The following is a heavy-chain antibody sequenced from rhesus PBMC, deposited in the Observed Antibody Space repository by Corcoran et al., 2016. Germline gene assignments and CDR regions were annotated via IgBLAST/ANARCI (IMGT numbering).Heavy chain of an antibody. CDR3: AREPYGSSYTFDY. Sequence: QLQLQESGPGLVKPSETLSVTCAVSGGSISSSYWSWIRQAPGKGLEWIGYIYGGGSSTNYNPSLKSRVTLSVDTSKTQLSLKLSSVTTADTAVYYCAREPYGSSYTFDYWGQGVLVTVSS. CDR1: GGSISSSY. CDR2: IYGGGSST. D-gene: IGHD4-29*01. J-gene: IGHJ4*01. V-gene: IGHV4-169*02.